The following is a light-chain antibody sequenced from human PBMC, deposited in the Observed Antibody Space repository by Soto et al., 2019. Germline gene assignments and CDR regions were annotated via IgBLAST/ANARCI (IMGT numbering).Light chain of an antibody. CDR1: SSDVGDYNY. V-gene: IGLV2-14*01. J-gene: IGLJ3*02. Sequence: QSVLTQPASVSGSPGQSITISCTGTSSDVGDYNYVSWYQQHPGKAPKLMIYDVSHRPSGVSSRFSGSKSGNTASLTISGLQAEDEADYYCASYTDSTIVMFGGGTKLTVL. CDR3: ASYTDSTIVM. CDR2: DVS.